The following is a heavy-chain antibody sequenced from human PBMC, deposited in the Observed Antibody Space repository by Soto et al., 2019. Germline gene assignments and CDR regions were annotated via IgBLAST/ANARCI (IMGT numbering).Heavy chain of an antibody. J-gene: IGHJ4*02. CDR3: ARAVGHFDY. D-gene: IGHD1-26*01. CDR1: GFDFSTYG. Sequence: QVQLVESGGGVVQPGRSLRLSCAASGFDFSTYGMHWVRQAPGKGLEWVAVIWYDGSNKYYADSVRGRFIISRDNSKNTLFLQLNNLRAEDTAVYYCARAVGHFDYWVQGTLVTVSS. V-gene: IGHV3-33*01. CDR2: IWYDGSNK.